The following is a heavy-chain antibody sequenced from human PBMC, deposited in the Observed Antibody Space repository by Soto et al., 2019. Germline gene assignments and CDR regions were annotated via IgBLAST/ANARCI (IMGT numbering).Heavy chain of an antibody. CDR2: ISAHNGNT. CDR3: ARGRDGDY. CDR1: GYAFTTYG. D-gene: IGHD6-6*01. Sequence: QVHLVQSGAEVKKPGASVKVSCKGSGYAFTTYGITWVRQAPGQGLEWMGWISAHNGNTNYAQKLQGRVPVTRDTSTRTAYMGLRGLRPDDPAVYYGARGRDGDYGGPGALVTVSS. V-gene: IGHV1-18*01. J-gene: IGHJ4*02.